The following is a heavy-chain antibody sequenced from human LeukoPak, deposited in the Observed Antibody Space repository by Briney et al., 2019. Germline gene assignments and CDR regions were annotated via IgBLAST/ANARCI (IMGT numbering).Heavy chain of an antibody. CDR3: ARGEYSTSDFYYSGMDV. D-gene: IGHD6-13*01. CDR1: GGSFSGYY. Sequence: SSETLSLTCAVYGGSFSGYYWTWIRQPPGKGLEWIGESNHSGSTKYNPSLKSRVTISVDTSKNQFSLRVSSVTAADTAVYYCARGEYSTSDFYYSGMDVWGQGTTVTVSS. CDR2: SNHSGST. J-gene: IGHJ6*02. V-gene: IGHV4-34*01.